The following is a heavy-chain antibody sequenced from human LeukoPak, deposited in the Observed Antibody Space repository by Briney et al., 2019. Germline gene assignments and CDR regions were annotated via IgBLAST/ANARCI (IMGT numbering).Heavy chain of an antibody. D-gene: IGHD2-2*01. CDR3: ATGGSLLRFADIVVVPAAMDWFDP. J-gene: IGHJ5*02. CDR2: ISAYDGKT. V-gene: IGHV1-18*01. CDR1: GLTFSNYG. Sequence: ASVKVSCKASGLTFSNYGITWVRQAPGQGLEWVGWISAYDGKTNYAQKFQGRVTMTTDTSTSTAYMELSSLRSEDTAVYYCATGGSLLRFADIVVVPAAMDWFDPWGQGTLVTVSS.